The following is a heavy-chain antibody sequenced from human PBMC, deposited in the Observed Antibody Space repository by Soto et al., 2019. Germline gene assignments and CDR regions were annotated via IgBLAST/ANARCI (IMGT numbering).Heavy chain of an antibody. V-gene: IGHV3-48*02. D-gene: IGHD1-20*01. Sequence: GGSLRLSCAASGFTFSSYSMNWVRQAPGKGLEWVSYISSSSSTIYYADSVKGRFTISRDIAKNSLYLQMNSLRDEDTAVYYCARANWNYYGMDVWGQGTTVTVSS. CDR2: ISSSSSTI. CDR1: GFTFSSYS. J-gene: IGHJ6*02. CDR3: ARANWNYYGMDV.